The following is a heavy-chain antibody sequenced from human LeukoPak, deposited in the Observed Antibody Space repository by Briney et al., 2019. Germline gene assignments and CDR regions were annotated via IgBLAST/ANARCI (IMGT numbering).Heavy chain of an antibody. CDR2: INPRGGST. Sequence: GASVKVSCKASGYTFTSYYMHWMRQAPGQGPEWMGIINPRGGSTDYSQKFQDRVTMSSDTSTGTVYMELSSLRSEDTAVYFCARVGVTAATADYWGQGTLVTVSS. CDR3: ARVGVTAATADY. J-gene: IGHJ4*02. D-gene: IGHD6-25*01. V-gene: IGHV1-46*01. CDR1: GYTFTSYY.